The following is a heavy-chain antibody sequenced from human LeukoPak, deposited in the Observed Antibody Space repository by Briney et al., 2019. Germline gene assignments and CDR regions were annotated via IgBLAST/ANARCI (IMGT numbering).Heavy chain of an antibody. Sequence: ASVKVSCKASGYSFTDKYMHWVRQAPGQGLEWMGWINPNSGGTNYAQKFQGRVTMTRDTSISTAYMELSRLRSDDTAVYYCARDLAGGIWFGPEDAFDIWGKGTTVTVSS. CDR2: INPNSGGT. V-gene: IGHV1-2*02. D-gene: IGHD3-10*01. J-gene: IGHJ3*02. CDR3: ARDLAGGIWFGPEDAFDI. CDR1: GYSFTDKY.